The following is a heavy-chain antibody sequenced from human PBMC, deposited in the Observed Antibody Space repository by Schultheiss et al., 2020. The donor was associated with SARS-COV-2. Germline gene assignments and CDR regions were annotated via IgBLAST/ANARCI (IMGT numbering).Heavy chain of an antibody. CDR1: GYTFTSYG. J-gene: IGHJ4*02. CDR2: ISAYNGNT. CDR3: AREVVDYYGSGSPYYFDY. Sequence: GESLKISCKASGYTFTSYGISWVRQAPGQGLEWMGWISAYNGNTNYAQKLQGRVTMTTDTSTSTAYMELRSLRSDDTAVYYCAREVVDYYGSGSPYYFDYWGQGTLVTVSS. D-gene: IGHD3-10*01. V-gene: IGHV1-18*04.